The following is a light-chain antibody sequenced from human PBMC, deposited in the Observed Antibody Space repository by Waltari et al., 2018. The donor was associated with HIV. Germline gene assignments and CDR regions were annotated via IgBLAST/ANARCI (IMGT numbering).Light chain of an antibody. CDR2: KAY. CDR1: QTINNW. J-gene: IGKJ1*01. CDR3: QQYNSYSWT. Sequence: DIQMTQSPSTLSASVGDRVTISCRASQTINNWLAWYQQKPGKAPKVLIYKAYSLESGVPSRFSGSGSGTEFTLTISSLQPDDFATYFCQQYNSYSWTFGQGTKVEIK. V-gene: IGKV1-5*03.